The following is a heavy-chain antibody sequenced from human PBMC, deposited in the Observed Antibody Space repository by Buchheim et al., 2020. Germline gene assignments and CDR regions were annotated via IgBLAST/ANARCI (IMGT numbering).Heavy chain of an antibody. V-gene: IGHV3-30*18. CDR2: ISYDGSNK. J-gene: IGHJ6*02. D-gene: IGHD1-1*01. CDR1: GFTFSSYG. Sequence: QVQLVESGGGVVQPGRSLRLSCAASGFTFSSYGMHWVRQAPGKGLEWVAVISYDGSNKYYADSVKGRFTISRDNSKNTLYLQMNSLRAEDTAVYYCAKDNHVHVVYYYYGMDVWGQGTT. CDR3: AKDNHVHVVYYYYGMDV.